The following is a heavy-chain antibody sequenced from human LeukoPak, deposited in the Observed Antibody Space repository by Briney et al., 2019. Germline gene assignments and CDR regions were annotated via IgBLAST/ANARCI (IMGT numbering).Heavy chain of an antibody. D-gene: IGHD3-10*01. Sequence: PSETLSLTCSVSGGSISGYYWSWIRQPAGKGLECIGRISSSGSTNYNPSLKSRVTMSVDTSKNQFFLKLSSVTAADTAVYYCARSPRRPHFYSSGSYYYYFDYWGQGTLVTISS. V-gene: IGHV4-4*07. CDR2: ISSSGST. J-gene: IGHJ4*02. CDR1: GGSISGYY. CDR3: ARSPRRPHFYSSGSYYYYFDY.